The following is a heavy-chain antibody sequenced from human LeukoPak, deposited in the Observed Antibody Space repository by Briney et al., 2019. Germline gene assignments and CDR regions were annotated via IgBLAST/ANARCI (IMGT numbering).Heavy chain of an antibody. Sequence: ASVKVSCTASGYTFTTYDINWVPPAPGQGLEWMGWMNPNSGNTGYAQKFQGRVTMTRNTSITTAYMELSSLRSEDTAVYYCARGRGSGHKENWFDPWGQGTLVTVSS. CDR1: GYTFTTYD. CDR2: MNPNSGNT. J-gene: IGHJ5*02. D-gene: IGHD6-19*01. V-gene: IGHV1-8*01. CDR3: ARGRGSGHKENWFDP.